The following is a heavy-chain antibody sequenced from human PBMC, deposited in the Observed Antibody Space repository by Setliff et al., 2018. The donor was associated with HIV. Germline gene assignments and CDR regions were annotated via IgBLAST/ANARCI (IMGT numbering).Heavy chain of an antibody. V-gene: IGHV1-69*06. CDR1: GGTFSSYG. Sequence: SVKVSCKASGGTFSSYGINWVRQAPGQGLEWMGRIIPIFGTANYAQKFQGRVTITADKSTSTAYMDLSSLRSEDTAMYHCARRGRFTGGYSYGSDYFEYWGQGTLVTVSS. CDR2: IIPIFGTA. CDR3: ARRGRFTGGYSYGSDYFEY. J-gene: IGHJ4*02. D-gene: IGHD5-18*01.